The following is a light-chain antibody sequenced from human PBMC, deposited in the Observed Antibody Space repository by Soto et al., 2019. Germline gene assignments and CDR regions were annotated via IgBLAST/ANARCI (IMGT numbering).Light chain of an antibody. J-gene: IGKJ1*01. Sequence: DIHMTQSPSSLSASVGYRFTITCRASQSISSYLNWYQQKPGKAPKLLIYAASNLQSGVPPRLSGSGFGTEFTLTINGLLPEDFVTYYCQQYNNWPSFGQGTKVDIK. CDR1: QSISSY. CDR3: QQYNNWPS. V-gene: IGKV1-39*01. CDR2: AAS.